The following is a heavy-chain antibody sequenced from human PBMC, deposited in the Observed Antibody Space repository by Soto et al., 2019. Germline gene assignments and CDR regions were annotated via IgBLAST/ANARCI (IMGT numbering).Heavy chain of an antibody. CDR3: ARTTTLENYFDP. CDR1: GGSFSSYY. J-gene: IGHJ4*02. CDR2: IYYTGSI. Sequence: SETLSLTCTVSGGSFSSYYWSWIRQPPGKGLEWIGYIYYTGSIIYNPSLKSRVTMSVDMSMKQFSLKLNSVTAADTAVYYCARTTTLENYFDPWGQGTLVTVSS. V-gene: IGHV4-59*01. D-gene: IGHD2-15*01.